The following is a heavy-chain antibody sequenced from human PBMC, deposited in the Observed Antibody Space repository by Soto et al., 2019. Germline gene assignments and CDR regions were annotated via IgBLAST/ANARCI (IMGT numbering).Heavy chain of an antibody. V-gene: IGHV4-59*08. CDR3: ARVYYDILTGYYNVSYYYYYMDV. Sequence: SETLSLTCTVSGGSISSYYWSWIRQPPGKGLEWIGYIYYSGSTNYNPSLKSRVTISVDTSKNQFSLKLSSVTAADTAVYYCARVYYDILTGYYNVSYYYYYMDVWGKGTTVTVSS. D-gene: IGHD3-9*01. CDR1: GGSISSYY. J-gene: IGHJ6*03. CDR2: IYYSGST.